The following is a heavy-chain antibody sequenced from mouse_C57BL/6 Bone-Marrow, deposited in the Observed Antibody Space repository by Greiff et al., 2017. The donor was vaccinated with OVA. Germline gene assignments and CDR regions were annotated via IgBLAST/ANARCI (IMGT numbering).Heavy chain of an antibody. CDR3: ARNGYCDV. V-gene: IGHV2-2*01. CDR1: GFSLTSYG. CDR2: IWSGGST. Sequence: QVQLKQSGPGLVQPSQRLSITCTVSGFSLTSYGVHWVSQSPGKGLEWLGVIWSGGSTDYNAAFISRLNISKDNSKSQVFCKMNSQEADDKAIYYCARNGYCDVWGKGTTVTVSA. J-gene: IGHJ1*03.